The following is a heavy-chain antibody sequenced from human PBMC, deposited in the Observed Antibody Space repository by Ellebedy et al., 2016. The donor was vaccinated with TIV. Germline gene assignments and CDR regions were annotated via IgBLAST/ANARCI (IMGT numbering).Heavy chain of an antibody. V-gene: IGHV3-30*03. D-gene: IGHD3-10*01. J-gene: IGHJ6*02. CDR3: ARDQGGVAYYYGSDYYGMDV. Sequence: GESLKISXSASAFRFNIYVMHWVRQAPGKGLEWVALISSDGNNKYYADSVKGRVTISRDNSKNTLYLQMSSLRAEDTAVYYCARDQGGVAYYYGSDYYGMDVWGQGTTVTVSS. CDR1: AFRFNIYV. CDR2: ISSDGNNK.